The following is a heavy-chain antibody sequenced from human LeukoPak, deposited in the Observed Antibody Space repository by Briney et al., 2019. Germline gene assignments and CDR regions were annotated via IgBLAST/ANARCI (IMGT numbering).Heavy chain of an antibody. J-gene: IGHJ4*02. D-gene: IGHD4-11*01. V-gene: IGHV3-30-3*01. CDR1: GLTFSSYA. Sequence: GGSLRLSCAASGLTFSSYAMTWVRQAPGKGLQWVAVISYDGNTIHYADSVKGRFTISRDTSKNTLYLQMNSLRTEDTAVYYCARSGGLQKFDYWGQGTLVTVSS. CDR3: ARSGGLQKFDY. CDR2: ISYDGNTI.